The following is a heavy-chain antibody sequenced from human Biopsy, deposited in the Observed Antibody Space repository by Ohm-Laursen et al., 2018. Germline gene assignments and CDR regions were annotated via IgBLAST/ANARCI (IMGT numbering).Heavy chain of an antibody. Sequence: TLSLTCPVSGGSISSYYWSWIRQPPGKGLEWIGYIDYRGSTKYNPSLRSRVTMSIDTSRNQFSLKLSSVTAADTAVYYCATTTMDTSGWFGNYFDSWGQGTLVTVSA. CDR1: GGSISSYY. CDR3: ATTTMDTSGWFGNYFDS. J-gene: IGHJ4*02. CDR2: IDYRGST. D-gene: IGHD6-19*01. V-gene: IGHV4-59*08.